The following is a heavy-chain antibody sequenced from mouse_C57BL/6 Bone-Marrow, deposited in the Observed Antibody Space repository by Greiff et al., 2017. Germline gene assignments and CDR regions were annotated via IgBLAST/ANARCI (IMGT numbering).Heavy chain of an antibody. Sequence: QVQLLQSGPELVKPGASVKISCKASGYAFSSSWMNWVKQRPGKGLAWIGRLYPGDGDTNYTGKFKGKATLTADKSYSTAYMQLSGLTSEDSAVYFCARSDYYYGSVYAMDYWGQGTSVTVSA. V-gene: IGHV1-82*01. CDR2: LYPGDGDT. CDR1: GYAFSSSW. J-gene: IGHJ4*01. D-gene: IGHD1-1*01. CDR3: ARSDYYYGSVYAMDY.